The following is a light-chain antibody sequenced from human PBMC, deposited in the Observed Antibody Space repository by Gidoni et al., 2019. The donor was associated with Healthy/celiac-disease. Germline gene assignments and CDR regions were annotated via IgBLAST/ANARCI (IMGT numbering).Light chain of an antibody. CDR3: QQRSNWPPLT. J-gene: IGKJ4*01. CDR1: QSVSSY. V-gene: IGKV3-11*01. CDR2: DAS. Sequence: EIVLTQSPATLSLSPGERATLSCRASQSVSSYLALYQQKPGKAPRLLIYDASNRATGIPARFSGSWSGTDFTLTISSLEPEDFAVYYCQQRSNWPPLTFGGGTKVEIK.